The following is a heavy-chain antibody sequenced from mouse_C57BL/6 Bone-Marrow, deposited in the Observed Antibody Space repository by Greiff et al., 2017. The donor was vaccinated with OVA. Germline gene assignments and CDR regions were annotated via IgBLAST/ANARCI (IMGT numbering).Heavy chain of an antibody. J-gene: IGHJ3*01. V-gene: IGHV5-17*01. CDR3: ARGSGGFAY. CDR1: GFTFSDYG. Sequence: EVQLVESGGGLVKPGGSLKLSCAASGFTFSDYGLHWVRQAPEKGLEWVAYISSGSSTIYYADTVKGRFTISRDNATNTLFLQMTRLRSEDTAMYYCARGSGGFAYWGQGTLVTVSA. D-gene: IGHD3-1*01. CDR2: ISSGSSTI.